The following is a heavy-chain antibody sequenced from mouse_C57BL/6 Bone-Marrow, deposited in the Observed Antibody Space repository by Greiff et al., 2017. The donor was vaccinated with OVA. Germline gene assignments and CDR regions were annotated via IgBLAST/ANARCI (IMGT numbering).Heavy chain of an antibody. J-gene: IGHJ1*03. V-gene: IGHV1-55*01. D-gene: IGHD1-1*01. CDR3: ARRYYGSSWYFDV. CDR1: GYTFTRYW. CDR2: IYPGSGST. Sequence: QVQLQQPGAELVKPGASVKMSCKASGYTFTRYWITWVKQRPGHGLEWIGDIYPGSGSTNYNEKFKSKATLTVDTSSSTAYMQLSSLTSEDSAVYYCARRYYGSSWYFDVWGTGTTVTVSS.